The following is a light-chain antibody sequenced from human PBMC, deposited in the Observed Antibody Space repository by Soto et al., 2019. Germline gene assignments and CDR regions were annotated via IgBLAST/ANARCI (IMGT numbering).Light chain of an antibody. CDR1: QSISSW. Sequence: DIQMTQSPATLSASVGDRVTITCRDSQSISSWLAWYQQKPGKAPKLLIYKASSLESGVPSRFSGSGSGTDFTLTISSLQPDDFATYYCQQYNSYPYTFGQGTKLEIK. J-gene: IGKJ2*01. CDR3: QQYNSYPYT. V-gene: IGKV1-5*03. CDR2: KAS.